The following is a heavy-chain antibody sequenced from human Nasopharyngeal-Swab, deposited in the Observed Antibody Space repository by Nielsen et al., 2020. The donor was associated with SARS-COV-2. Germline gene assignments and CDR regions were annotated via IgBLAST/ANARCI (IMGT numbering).Heavy chain of an antibody. CDR2: ISHDGRGN. Sequence: GGSLRLSCAASGVTFSRSWMHWVRQAPGKGLEWVAVISHDGRGNVYADSVKGRFTISRDNSTLYLQMDSLRAEDTAVYYCARWNNRGAGGTYEMDVWGQGTTVTVSS. D-gene: IGHD2/OR15-2a*01. CDR3: ARWNNRGAGGTYEMDV. CDR1: GVTFSRSW. V-gene: IGHV3-30*03. J-gene: IGHJ6*02.